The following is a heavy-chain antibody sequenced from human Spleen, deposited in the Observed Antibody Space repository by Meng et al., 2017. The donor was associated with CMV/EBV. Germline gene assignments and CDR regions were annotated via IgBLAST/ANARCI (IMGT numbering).Heavy chain of an antibody. CDR2: IYYSGST. J-gene: IGHJ5*02. CDR3: ARDRRRLLSQWFDP. V-gene: IGHV4-39*07. D-gene: IGHD2-21*01. Sequence: SGGSIGSSGYYWGWIRQPQGKGLEWSGTIYYSGSTYYNPSLKSRVTISVDTSKNQFSLKLSSVTAADTAVYYCARDRRRLLSQWFDPWGQGTLVTVSS. CDR1: GGSIGSSGYY.